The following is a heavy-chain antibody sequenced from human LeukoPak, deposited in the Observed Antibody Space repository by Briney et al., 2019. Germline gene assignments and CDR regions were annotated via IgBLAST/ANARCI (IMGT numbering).Heavy chain of an antibody. J-gene: IGHJ5*02. CDR2: FDPEDGET. V-gene: IGHV1-24*01. CDR3: AKPTHVRGGPWFDP. CDR1: GYTLTELS. D-gene: IGHD1-14*01. Sequence: ASVKVSCKVSGYTLTELSMHWVRQAPGKGLEWMGGFDPEDGETIYAQKFLGRVTMTEDTSTDTACMELSSLRSEDTAVYYCAKPTHVRGGPWFDPWGQGTLVTVSS.